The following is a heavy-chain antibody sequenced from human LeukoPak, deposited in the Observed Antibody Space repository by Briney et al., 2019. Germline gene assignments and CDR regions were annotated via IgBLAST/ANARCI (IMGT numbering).Heavy chain of an antibody. V-gene: IGHV3-15*01. Sequence: KPGGTLRLSCAASGFTFSNAPMSWVRQAPGKGLEWVGRVISKTDGGTTDYAAPVKGRFTISRGDSKNTLYLQMDSLKTKDTAVYYCTTQADYWGQGTLVSVSS. J-gene: IGHJ4*02. CDR1: GFTFSNAP. CDR3: TTQADY. CDR2: VISKTDGGTT.